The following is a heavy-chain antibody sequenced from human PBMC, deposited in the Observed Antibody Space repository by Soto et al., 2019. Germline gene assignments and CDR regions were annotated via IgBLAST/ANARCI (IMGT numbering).Heavy chain of an antibody. Sequence: GGSLRLSCAASGFTFSSYEMNWVRQAPGKGLEWVSYISSSGSTIYYADSVKGRFTISRDNAKNSLYLQMNSLRAEDTAVYYCARYYDFWSGYYNDYYYGMDVWGQGTTVTVSS. CDR1: GFTFSSYE. V-gene: IGHV3-48*03. CDR3: ARYYDFWSGYYNDYYYGMDV. J-gene: IGHJ6*02. CDR2: ISSSGSTI. D-gene: IGHD3-3*01.